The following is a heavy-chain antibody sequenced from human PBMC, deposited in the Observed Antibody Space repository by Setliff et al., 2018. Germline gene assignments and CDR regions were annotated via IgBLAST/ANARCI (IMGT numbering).Heavy chain of an antibody. CDR3: ARVPSYGSGSYYYYYYGMDV. Sequence: PSETLSLTCTVSGGSISSGGYYWSWIRQHPGKGLEWIGSIYYSGSTYYKPSLKSRVTISVDTSKNQFSLKLSSVTAADTAVYYCARVPSYGSGSYYYYYYGMDVWGQGTTVTVSS. CDR2: IYYSGST. D-gene: IGHD3-10*01. V-gene: IGHV4-39*07. J-gene: IGHJ6*02. CDR1: GGSISSGGYY.